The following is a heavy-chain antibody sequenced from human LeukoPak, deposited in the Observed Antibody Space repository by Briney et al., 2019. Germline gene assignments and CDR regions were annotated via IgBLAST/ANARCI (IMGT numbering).Heavy chain of an antibody. CDR3: ARSARSLRYFDWSQ. CDR1: GGTFSSYA. Sequence: SVKVSCKASGGTFSSYAISWVRQAPGQGLEWMGGIIPIFGTANYAQKFQGRVTITADESTSTAYMELSSLRSEDTAVYYCARSARSLRYFDWSQWGQGTLVTVSS. CDR2: IIPIFGTA. J-gene: IGHJ4*02. D-gene: IGHD3-9*01. V-gene: IGHV1-69*01.